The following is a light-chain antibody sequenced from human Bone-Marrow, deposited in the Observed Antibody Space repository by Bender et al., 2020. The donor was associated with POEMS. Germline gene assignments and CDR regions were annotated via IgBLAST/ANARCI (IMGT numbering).Light chain of an antibody. CDR2: ENN. CDR3: VAWDASLNGWV. Sequence: QSVLTQPPSVSAAPGQKVTISCSGSSSNIGNNYVSWYQQLPGTAPKLLISENNKRRSGVPDRFSGSKSGTSAALAITGLQSDDEAIYFCVAWDASLNGWVFGGGTKLTVL. V-gene: IGLV1-51*02. J-gene: IGLJ3*02. CDR1: SSNIGNNY.